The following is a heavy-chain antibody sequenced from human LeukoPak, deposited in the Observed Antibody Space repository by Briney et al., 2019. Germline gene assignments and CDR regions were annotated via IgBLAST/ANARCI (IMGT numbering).Heavy chain of an antibody. Sequence: PSETLSLTCTVSGGSISNYYWSWIRQPPGKGLEWIGYIYYSGSTNYNPSLKSRVTISVDTSKNQFSLKLSSVTAADTAVYYCARDRDGYRGHFDYWGQGTLVTVSS. V-gene: IGHV4-59*01. D-gene: IGHD5-24*01. CDR1: GGSISNYY. CDR3: ARDRDGYRGHFDY. CDR2: IYYSGST. J-gene: IGHJ4*02.